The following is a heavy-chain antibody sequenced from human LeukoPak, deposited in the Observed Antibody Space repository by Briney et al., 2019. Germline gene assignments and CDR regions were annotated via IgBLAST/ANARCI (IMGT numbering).Heavy chain of an antibody. CDR3: ARAHPVGYGSSTSCYAGFDY. CDR1: GDSVSSNSAA. Sequence: SQTLSLTCAISGDSVSSNSAAWNWIRQSPSRGLEWLGRTYYRSKWYNDSAVSVKSRITINPDTSKNQFSLQLNSVTPEDTALYYSARAHPVGYGSSTSCYAGFDYWGQGTLVTVSS. V-gene: IGHV6-1*01. D-gene: IGHD2-2*03. J-gene: IGHJ4*02. CDR2: TYYRSKWYN.